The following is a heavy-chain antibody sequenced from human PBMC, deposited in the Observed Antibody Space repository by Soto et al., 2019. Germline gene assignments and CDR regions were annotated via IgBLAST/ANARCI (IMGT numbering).Heavy chain of an antibody. D-gene: IGHD3-22*01. V-gene: IGHV3-33*01. J-gene: IGHJ1*01. CDR1: GFTFSSYG. CDR2: IWYDGSNK. CDR3: ASYYDSSSEYFQH. Sequence: PGGSLRLSCAASGFTFSSYGMHWVRQAPGKGLEWVAVIWYDGSNKYYADSVKGRFTISRDNSKNTLYLQMNSLRAEDTAVYYCASYYDSSSEYFQHWGQGTLVTVLL.